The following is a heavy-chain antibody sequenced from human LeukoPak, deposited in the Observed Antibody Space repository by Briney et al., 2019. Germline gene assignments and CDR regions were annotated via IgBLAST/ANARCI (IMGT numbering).Heavy chain of an antibody. Sequence: SVKVSCKASGGSFNSYVITWVRQAPGQGLEWMGRIIPILDVANFAQKFQGRVTITADKSTNTAHMELSSLRSEDTAVYYCARDTAMVKGFDYWGQGTLVTVSS. J-gene: IGHJ4*02. V-gene: IGHV1-69*04. CDR3: ARDTAMVKGFDY. CDR2: IIPILDVA. CDR1: GGSFNSYV. D-gene: IGHD5-18*01.